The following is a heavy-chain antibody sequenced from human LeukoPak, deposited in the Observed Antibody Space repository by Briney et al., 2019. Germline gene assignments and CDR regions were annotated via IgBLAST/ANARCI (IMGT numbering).Heavy chain of an antibody. CDR3: ARGYSSGWFFDY. CDR2: INPNSGGT. V-gene: IGHV1-2*02. Sequence: GASVKVSCKASGYTFTGYYMHWVRQAPGQGLEWMGWINPNSGGTNYAQKLQRRVTMTRDTSISTAYMELSRLRSDDTAVYYCARGYSSGWFFDYWGQGTLVTVSS. CDR1: GYTFTGYY. D-gene: IGHD6-19*01. J-gene: IGHJ4*02.